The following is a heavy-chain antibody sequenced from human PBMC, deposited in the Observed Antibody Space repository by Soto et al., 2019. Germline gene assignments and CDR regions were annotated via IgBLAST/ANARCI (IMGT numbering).Heavy chain of an antibody. V-gene: IGHV1-3*01. CDR1: GYTFTSYA. D-gene: IGHD2-2*01. CDR3: ERDPYYCSGTSCYGRTPSWFDP. J-gene: IGHJ5*02. CDR2: INAGNGNT. Sequence: QVQLVQSGAEVKKPGASVKVSCKASGYTFTSYAMHWVRQAPGQRLEWMGWINAGNGNTKYSQKFQGRVTITRDTAASTAYMQLSSLRSEDTAVYYCERDPYYCSGTSCYGRTPSWFDPWGQGTLVTVSS.